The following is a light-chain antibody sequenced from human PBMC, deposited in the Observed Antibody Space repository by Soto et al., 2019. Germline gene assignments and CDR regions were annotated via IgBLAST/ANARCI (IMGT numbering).Light chain of an antibody. V-gene: IGKV3-20*01. J-gene: IGKJ5*01. CDR1: QSISSSF. CDR2: GAS. Sequence: EIVLTQSPGILSLSPGERASLSCGASQSISSSFLAWYQQKPGQAPRLLIYGASSRATGIPDRFSGTGSETDFTLTISRLEPEDFAVYYCQQYGSFSITFGQGTRLEIK. CDR3: QQYGSFSIT.